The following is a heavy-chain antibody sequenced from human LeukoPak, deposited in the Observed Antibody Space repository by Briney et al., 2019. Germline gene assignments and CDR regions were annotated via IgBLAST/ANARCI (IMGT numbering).Heavy chain of an antibody. CDR3: AREGSTAIEYSSSSLD. CDR1: GGAFSSYA. D-gene: IGHD6-6*01. Sequence: ASVKVSCKASGGAFSSYAISWVRQAPGQGLEWMGRIIPILGIANYAQKFQGRVTITADESTSTAYMELSSLRSEDTAVYYCAREGSTAIEYSSSSLDWGQGTLVTVSS. CDR2: IIPILGIA. V-gene: IGHV1-69*04. J-gene: IGHJ4*02.